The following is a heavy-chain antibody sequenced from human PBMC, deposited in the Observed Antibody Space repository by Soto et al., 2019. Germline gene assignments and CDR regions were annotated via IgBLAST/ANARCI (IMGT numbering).Heavy chain of an antibody. CDR2: TYYRSKWYT. D-gene: IGHD3-16*01. CDR1: GDSVSSNIAA. Sequence: SQTLALPCGISGDSVSSNIAACDLIRQSPSRGLEWLGRTYYRSKWYTDYAVSVRSRITINPDTSENQFTLQLISMTPEDTAVYYCARNLGGPRDSWGQGTLVTVSS. J-gene: IGHJ4*02. V-gene: IGHV6-1*01. CDR3: ARNLGGPRDS.